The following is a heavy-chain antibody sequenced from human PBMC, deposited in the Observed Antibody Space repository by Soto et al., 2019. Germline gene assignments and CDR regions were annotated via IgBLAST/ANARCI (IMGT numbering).Heavy chain of an antibody. Sequence: ASVKVSCKASGYTFSSYAMHWVRQAPGQRLEWMGWINAGYGNTKSSQKFQDRATISRDTSASTAYMELTSLRSEDTAVYYCARDTGDGTFDFWGQGTLVTVSS. D-gene: IGHD7-27*01. CDR2: INAGYGNT. CDR1: GYTFSSYA. CDR3: ARDTGDGTFDF. J-gene: IGHJ4*02. V-gene: IGHV1-3*01.